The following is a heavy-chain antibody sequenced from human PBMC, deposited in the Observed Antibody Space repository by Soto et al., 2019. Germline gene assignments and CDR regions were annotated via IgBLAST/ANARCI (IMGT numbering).Heavy chain of an antibody. V-gene: IGHV4-34*01. Sequence: QVQLQQWGAGLLKPSETLSLTCAVYGGSFSGYYWSWIRQPPGKGLEWIGEITHSGSTNYNPSLTSRVTISVDTSKSQFSLKLSSVTAADTAVYYCARDVMANNRYHWYFYLWGRGTLVTVSS. J-gene: IGHJ2*01. CDR3: ARDVMANNRYHWYFYL. CDR2: ITHSGST. D-gene: IGHD2-8*01. CDR1: GGSFSGYY.